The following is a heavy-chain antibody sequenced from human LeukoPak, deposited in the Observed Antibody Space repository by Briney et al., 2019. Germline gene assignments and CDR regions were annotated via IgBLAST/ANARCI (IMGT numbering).Heavy chain of an antibody. V-gene: IGHV4-34*01. Sequence: SETLSLTCAVYGGSFSGYYWSWIRQPPGKGLEWIGEINHSGSTNYNPSLKSRVTISVDTSKNQFSLKLSSVTAADTAVYYCAREVYDSSGYYYHLYFDYWGQGTLVTVSS. J-gene: IGHJ4*02. CDR3: AREVYDSSGYYYHLYFDY. D-gene: IGHD3-22*01. CDR1: GGSFSGYY. CDR2: INHSGST.